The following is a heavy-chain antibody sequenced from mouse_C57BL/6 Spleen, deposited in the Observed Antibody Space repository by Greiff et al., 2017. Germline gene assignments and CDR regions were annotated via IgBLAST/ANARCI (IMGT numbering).Heavy chain of an antibody. CDR2: IWSDGNT. J-gene: IGHJ4*01. D-gene: IGHD2-4*01. CDR1: GFSLTSYG. CDR3: ARRYDYDDAMDY. Sequence: QVQLKESGPGLVAPSQSLSITCTVSGFSLTSYGVHWVRQPPGTGLEWLVVIWSDGNTTYNSALKSRLSISKDNSKSQVFLKMNSLQTDDTAMYYCARRYDYDDAMDYWGQGTSVTVSS. V-gene: IGHV2-6*03.